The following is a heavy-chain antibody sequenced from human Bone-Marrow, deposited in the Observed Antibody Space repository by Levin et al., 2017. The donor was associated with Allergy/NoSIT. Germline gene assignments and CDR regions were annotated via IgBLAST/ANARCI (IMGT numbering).Heavy chain of an antibody. CDR2: ISSSGDST. CDR3: ARDPARGYYDSSGYSGDH. CDR1: GFSFWHYT. J-gene: IGHJ4*02. D-gene: IGHD3-22*01. V-gene: IGHV3-48*02. Sequence: GGSLRLSCAASGFSFWHYTMNWVRQAPGKGLEWVSCISSSGDSTYYADSVKGRFTISRDNAKNSLYLQLKRLRDEDTALYYCARDPARGYYDSSGYSGDHWGQGTLVTVSS.